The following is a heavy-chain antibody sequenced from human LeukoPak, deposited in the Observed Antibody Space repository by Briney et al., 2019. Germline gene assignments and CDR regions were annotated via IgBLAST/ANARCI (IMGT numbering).Heavy chain of an antibody. CDR1: GFTFSNFW. J-gene: IGHJ4*02. V-gene: IGHV3-74*01. Sequence: GVSLRLSCAASGFTFSNFWMHWVRQAPGKGLVWVSGINDDGSATYYVDSVKGRFTISRDNAKNTLSLQMNSLRAEDTAVYYCASLTYGPDYWGQGTLVTVSS. D-gene: IGHD3-10*01. CDR3: ASLTYGPDY. CDR2: INDDGSAT.